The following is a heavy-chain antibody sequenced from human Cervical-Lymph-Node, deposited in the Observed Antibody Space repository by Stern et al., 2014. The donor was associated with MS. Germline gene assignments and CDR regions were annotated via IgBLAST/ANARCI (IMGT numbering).Heavy chain of an antibody. V-gene: IGHV4-61*01. CDR3: ATNTTSSPWFDP. D-gene: IGHD6-6*01. Sequence: VQLVESGPGLVKPSETLSLTCTVSGGSVSSGSYYWSWIRQPPGNRLEWIGSIYYTGSPNYNPSLKSRVTISVDTSKNQFSLKLSSVTAADTAVYYCATNTTSSPWFDPWGQGTLVTVSS. CDR2: IYYTGSP. CDR1: GGSVSSGSYY. J-gene: IGHJ5*02.